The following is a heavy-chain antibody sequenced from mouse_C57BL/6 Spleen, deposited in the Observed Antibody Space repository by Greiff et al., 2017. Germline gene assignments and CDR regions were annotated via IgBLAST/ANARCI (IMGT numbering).Heavy chain of an antibody. D-gene: IGHD1-1*01. Sequence: VHLVESGAELAKPGASVKLSCKASGYTFTSYWMHWVKQRPGQGLEWIGYINPSSGYTKYNQKFKDKATLTADKSSSTAYMQLSSLTYEDSAVYYCAGERIDYYGSIAYWGQGTLVTVSA. CDR2: INPSSGYT. CDR3: AGERIDYYGSIAY. V-gene: IGHV1-7*01. J-gene: IGHJ3*01. CDR1: GYTFTSYW.